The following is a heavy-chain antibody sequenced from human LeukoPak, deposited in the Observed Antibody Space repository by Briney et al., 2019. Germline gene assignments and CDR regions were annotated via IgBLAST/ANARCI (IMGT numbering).Heavy chain of an antibody. CDR2: IQYDGSNK. CDR3: AKDRQLTS. CDR1: GFTFSSYG. Sequence: GGSLRLSCVASGFTFSSYGIHWVRQAPGKGLEWVAFIQYDGSNKYYADSVKGRFTISRDNSKNTLYLQMNSLRAEDTAVYYCAKDRQLTSWGQGSLVTVSS. D-gene: IGHD5-24*01. V-gene: IGHV3-30*02. J-gene: IGHJ5*02.